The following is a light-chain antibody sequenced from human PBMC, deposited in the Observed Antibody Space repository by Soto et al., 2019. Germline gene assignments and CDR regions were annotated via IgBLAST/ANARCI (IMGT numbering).Light chain of an antibody. CDR1: QGISNY. CDR3: QKYNSASFT. V-gene: IGKV1-27*01. Sequence: DIQMTQSPSSLSASVGDRVTITCRASQGISNYLAWYQQKPGKVPKLLIYAASTLHSGVPSRFSGSGSGTDSTLTTSSLQPEDVASYYCQKYNSASFTFGRGPKVDIK. J-gene: IGKJ3*01. CDR2: AAS.